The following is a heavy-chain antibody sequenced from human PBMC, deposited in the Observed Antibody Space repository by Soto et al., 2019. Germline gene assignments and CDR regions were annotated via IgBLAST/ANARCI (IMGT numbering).Heavy chain of an antibody. V-gene: IGHV4-34*01. CDR3: ARSDNTNCLYGVDD. D-gene: IGHD1-1*01. CDR2: IDHRGSS. Sequence: SETLSLTCAVNGGSLSGYYWSWIRQSPGKGLEWIGEIDHRGSSDYNPSLKSRVTISIDASKNHVTLELTSVTAADTAVYYCARSDNTNCLYGVDDWRKGTAVAVSS. CDR1: GGSLSGYY. J-gene: IGHJ6*04.